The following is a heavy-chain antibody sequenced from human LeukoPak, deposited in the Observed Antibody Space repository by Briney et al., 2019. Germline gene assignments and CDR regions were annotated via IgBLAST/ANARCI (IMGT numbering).Heavy chain of an antibody. V-gene: IGHV4-59*01. J-gene: IGHJ6*03. CDR1: GGSISSYY. CDR2: IYYSGST. CDR3: ARNNYYGSIYYYYYMDV. Sequence: SETLSLTCTVSGGSISSYYWSWIRQPPGKGLEWIGYIYYSGSTDYNPSLESRVTISVDTSKNQFSLKLSSVTAADTAVYYCARNNYYGSIYYYYYMDVWGRGTTVTVSS. D-gene: IGHD3-10*01.